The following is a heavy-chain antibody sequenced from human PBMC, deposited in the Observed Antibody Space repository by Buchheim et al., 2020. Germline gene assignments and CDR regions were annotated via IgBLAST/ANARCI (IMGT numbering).Heavy chain of an antibody. D-gene: IGHD3-9*01. CDR1: GFTFSSYA. J-gene: IGHJ4*02. Sequence: EVQLLESGGGLVQPGGSLRLSCAASGFTFSSYAMSWVRQAPGKGLEWVSAISGSGGSTYYADSVKGRFTISRDNSKNTLYLQMNSLRAEDTAVYYCAKTLRYFGWLRMNTVEFDYWGQGTL. CDR3: AKTLRYFGWLRMNTVEFDY. V-gene: IGHV3-23*01. CDR2: ISGSGGST.